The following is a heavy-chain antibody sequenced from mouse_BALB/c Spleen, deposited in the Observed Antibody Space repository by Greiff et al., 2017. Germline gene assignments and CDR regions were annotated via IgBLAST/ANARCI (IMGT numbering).Heavy chain of an antibody. J-gene: IGHJ1*01. D-gene: IGHD1-1*01. CDR3: ASGYGSRDWYFDV. CDR2: ISTYYGDA. Sequence: VQLQQSGAELVRPGVSVKISCKGSGYTFTDYAMHWVKQSHAKSLEWIGVISTYYGDASYNQKFKGKATMTVDKSSSTAYMELARLTSEDSAIYYCASGYGSRDWYFDVWGAGTTVTVSS. CDR1: GYTFTDYA. V-gene: IGHV1S137*01.